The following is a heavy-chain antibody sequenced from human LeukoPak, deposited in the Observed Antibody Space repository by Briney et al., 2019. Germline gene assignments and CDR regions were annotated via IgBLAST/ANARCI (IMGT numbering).Heavy chain of an antibody. J-gene: IGHJ4*02. D-gene: IGHD5-24*01. CDR2: ISSSSSYI. V-gene: IGHV3-21*01. Sequence: GRSLRLSCAASGFTFSSYSMNWVRQAPGKGLEWVSSISSSSSYIYYADSVKGRFTISRDNAKNSLYLQMNSLRAEDTAVYYCASGRDGYRYFDYWGQGTLVTVSS. CDR3: ASGRDGYRYFDY. CDR1: GFTFSSYS.